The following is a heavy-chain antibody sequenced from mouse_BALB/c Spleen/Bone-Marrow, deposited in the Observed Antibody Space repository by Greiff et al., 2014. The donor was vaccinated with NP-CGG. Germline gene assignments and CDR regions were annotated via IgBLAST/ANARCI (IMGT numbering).Heavy chain of an antibody. CDR2: IRNKANGYTT. CDR3: ARDDYYAMDY. CDR1: GFTFTDYY. J-gene: IGHJ4*01. Sequence: EVHLVESGGGLVQPGGSLRLSCAPSGFTFTDYYMSWVRQPPGKALEWLGFIRNKANGYTTEYSASVKGRFTISRDNSQSILYLQMNTLRAEDSATYYCARDDYYAMDYWGQGTSVTVSP. V-gene: IGHV7-3*02.